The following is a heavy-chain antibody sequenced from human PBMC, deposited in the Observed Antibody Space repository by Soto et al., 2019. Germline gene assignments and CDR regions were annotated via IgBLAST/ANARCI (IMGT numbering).Heavy chain of an antibody. V-gene: IGHV4-34*01. Sequence: XGTLSLTCAVYGGSFSGYYWSWIRQPPGKGLEWIGEINHSGSTNYNPSLKSRVTISVDTSKNQFSLKLSSVTAADTAVYYCARGRGYSGYHKPNFAPFLEPWGKGTLVTVSS. CDR2: INHSGST. CDR1: GGSFSGYY. D-gene: IGHD5-12*01. J-gene: IGHJ5*02. CDR3: ARGRGYSGYHKPNFAPFLEP.